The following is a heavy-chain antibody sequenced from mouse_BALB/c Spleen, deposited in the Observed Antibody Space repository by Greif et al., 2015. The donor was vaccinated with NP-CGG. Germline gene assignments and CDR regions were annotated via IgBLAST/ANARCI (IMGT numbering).Heavy chain of an antibody. Sequence: QVQLQQSGAELVKPGASVKLSCKASGYTFTSYWMHWVKQRPGQGLEWIGEINPSNGRTNYNEKFKSKATLTVDKSSSTAYMQLSSLTSEDSAVYYCAEGLRLSYAMDYWGQGTSVTVSS. CDR1: GYTFTSYW. J-gene: IGHJ4*01. CDR3: AEGLRLSYAMDY. V-gene: IGHV1S81*02. CDR2: INPSNGRT. D-gene: IGHD2-4*01.